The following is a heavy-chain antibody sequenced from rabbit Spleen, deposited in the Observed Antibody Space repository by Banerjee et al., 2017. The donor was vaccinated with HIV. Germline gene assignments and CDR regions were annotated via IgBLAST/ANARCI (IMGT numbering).Heavy chain of an antibody. Sequence: QEQLVESGGGLVQPEGSLTLTCTASGSSFSSSYWICWVRQAPGKGPEWIACIYTDSSGKTWYASWAKGRFTISKTSSTTVTLQMTSLTAADTATYFCASSYGYVYGMFKLWGPGTLVTVS. D-gene: IGHD6-1*01. V-gene: IGHV1S45*01. CDR1: GSSFSSSYW. CDR2: IYTDSSGKT. CDR3: ASSYGYVYGMFKL. J-gene: IGHJ4*01.